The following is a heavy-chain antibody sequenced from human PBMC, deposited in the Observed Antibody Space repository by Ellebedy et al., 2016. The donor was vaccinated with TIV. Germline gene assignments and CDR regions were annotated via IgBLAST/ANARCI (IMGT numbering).Heavy chain of an antibody. CDR1: GGSISRNTDH. V-gene: IGHV4-39*02. J-gene: IGHJ6*02. CDR3: VTARRDPYNSGLDV. CDR2: IQSGGTT. D-gene: IGHD5-24*01. Sequence: MPSETLSLTCSGSGGSISRNTDHWGWIRQPPGKELEWVGSIQSGGTTYYNLSLRTRVTIFLEFSKNRFSLQLSSVTAADTAVYYCVTARRDPYNSGLDVWGQGTTVTVSS.